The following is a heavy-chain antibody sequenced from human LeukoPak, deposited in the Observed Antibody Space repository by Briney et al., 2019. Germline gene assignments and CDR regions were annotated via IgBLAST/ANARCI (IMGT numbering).Heavy chain of an antibody. CDR1: GGSISSGGYY. CDR2: IYYSGST. D-gene: IGHD5-12*01. Sequence: PSETLSLTCTVSGGSISSGGYYWSWIRQHPGKGLEWIGYIYYSGSTYYNPSLKSRVTISVDTSKNQFSLKLSSVTAADTAVYYCARAPGRRGYSGYAYRAGGFYYFDYWGQGTLVTVSS. V-gene: IGHV4-31*03. CDR3: ARAPGRRGYSGYAYRAGGFYYFDY. J-gene: IGHJ4*02.